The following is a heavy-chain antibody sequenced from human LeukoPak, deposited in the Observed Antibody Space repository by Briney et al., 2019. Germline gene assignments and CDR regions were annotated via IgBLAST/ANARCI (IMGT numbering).Heavy chain of an antibody. CDR3: ARDRESYWVPELDY. D-gene: IGHD3-16*01. Sequence: GGSLRLSCAASGFTFSSYGMTWVRQAPGKGLEWVSYISSSSSTIYYADSVKGRFTISRDNYKNTLYLQMNSLRAEDTAVYYCARDRESYWVPELDYWGQGTLVTVSS. CDR1: GFTFSSYG. CDR2: ISSSSSTI. J-gene: IGHJ4*02. V-gene: IGHV3-48*01.